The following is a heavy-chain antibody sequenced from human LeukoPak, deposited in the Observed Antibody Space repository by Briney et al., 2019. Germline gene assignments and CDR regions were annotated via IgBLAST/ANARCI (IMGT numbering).Heavy chain of an antibody. CDR3: ARYRQGDPGAFDI. Sequence: SETLSLTCTVSGGSISSSSYYWGWIRQPPGKGLEWIGSIYYSGSTYYNPSLKSRVTMSVDTSKNQFSLKLSSVTAADTAVYYCARYRQGDPGAFDIWGQGTMVTVSS. J-gene: IGHJ3*02. D-gene: IGHD3-16*01. V-gene: IGHV4-39*07. CDR2: IYYSGST. CDR1: GGSISSSSYY.